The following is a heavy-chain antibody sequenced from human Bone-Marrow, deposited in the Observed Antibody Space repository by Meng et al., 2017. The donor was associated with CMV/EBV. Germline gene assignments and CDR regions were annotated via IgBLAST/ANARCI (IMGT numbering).Heavy chain of an antibody. CDR1: GITFSSSW. CDR3: ARVRVTYYEFWSGAFGMDV. CDR2: IKGDGSEK. Sequence: GESLKISCTASGITFSSSWMSWVRQAPGKGLEWVAKIKGDGSEKYYLDSVKGRFTISRDNAKNSVYLQMNSLRAEDTAVYYCARVRVTYYEFWSGAFGMDVWGQGTTVNVAS. V-gene: IGHV3-7*01. J-gene: IGHJ6*02. D-gene: IGHD3-3*01.